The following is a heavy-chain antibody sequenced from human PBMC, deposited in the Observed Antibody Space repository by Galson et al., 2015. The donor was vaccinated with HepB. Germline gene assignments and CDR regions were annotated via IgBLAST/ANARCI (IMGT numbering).Heavy chain of an antibody. J-gene: IGHJ4*02. D-gene: IGHD1-26*01. V-gene: IGHV1-3*01. CDR3: ARAGVGATTWGDY. Sequence: SVKVSCKASGYTFTSYAMHWVRQAPGQRLEWMGWINAGNGNTKYSQKFQGRVTITRDTSASTAYMELSSLRSEDTAVYYCARAGVGATTWGDYWGQGTLVTVSS. CDR1: GYTFTSYA. CDR2: INAGNGNT.